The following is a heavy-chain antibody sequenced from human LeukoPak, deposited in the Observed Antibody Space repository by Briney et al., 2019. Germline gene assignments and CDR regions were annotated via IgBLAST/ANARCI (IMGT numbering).Heavy chain of an antibody. CDR3: ARANYFDSSGYSNPLDN. CDR1: GYTFINYY. D-gene: IGHD3-22*01. CDR2: INPNSGVT. J-gene: IGHJ4*02. Sequence: LGALVKVSCKASGYTFINYYLHWVRQAPGQGLEWMGWINPNSGVTRYAQNIQGRVTMTRDTSISTAYMELRRLTSDDTAVYYCARANYFDSSGYSNPLDNWGQGTLVIVSS. V-gene: IGHV1-2*03.